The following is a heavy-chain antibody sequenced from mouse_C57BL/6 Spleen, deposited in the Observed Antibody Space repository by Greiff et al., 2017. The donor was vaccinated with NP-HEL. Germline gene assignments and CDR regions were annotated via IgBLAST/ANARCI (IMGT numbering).Heavy chain of an antibody. CDR2: IYPGDGDT. J-gene: IGHJ2*01. CDR3: ARSGPPDY. CDR1: GYAFSSSW. Sequence: QVQLQQSGPELVKPGASVTISCKASGYAFSSSWMNWVKQRPGKGLEWIGRIYPGDGDTNYNGKFKGKATLTADKSSSTAYMQLSSLTSEDSAVYFCARSGPPDYWGQGTTLTVSS. D-gene: IGHD3-2*02. V-gene: IGHV1-82*01.